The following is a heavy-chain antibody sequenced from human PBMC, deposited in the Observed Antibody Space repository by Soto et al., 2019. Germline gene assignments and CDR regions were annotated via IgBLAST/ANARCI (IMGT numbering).Heavy chain of an antibody. CDR1: GFTFSSYS. CDR3: ARGKAVGGGDWTQYFQQ. Sequence: EVQLVESGGGLVQPGGSLRLSCAASGFTFSSYSMNWVRQAPGKGLEWVSYISSSSSTIYYADSVKGRFTISRDNAKNSLYLQMNSMRAEDTAVYYCARGKAVGGGDWTQYFQQWGQGTLVTVSS. J-gene: IGHJ1*01. V-gene: IGHV3-48*01. D-gene: IGHD6-19*01. CDR2: ISSSSSTI.